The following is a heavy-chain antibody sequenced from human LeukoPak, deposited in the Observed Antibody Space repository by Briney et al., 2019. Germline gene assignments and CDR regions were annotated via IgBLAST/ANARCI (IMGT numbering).Heavy chain of an antibody. CDR2: ISYDGSNK. J-gene: IGHJ5*02. CDR1: GFTFSSYG. D-gene: IGHD2-2*01. V-gene: IGHV3-30*18. Sequence: PGGSLRLSCAASGFTFSSYGMHWVRQAPGKGLEWVAVISYDGSNKYYADSVKGRFTISRDNSKNTLYLQMNSLRPEDTAVYYCAKDNPIEKVPGLGPGSWGQGNLVTVSS. CDR3: AKDNPIEKVPGLGPGS.